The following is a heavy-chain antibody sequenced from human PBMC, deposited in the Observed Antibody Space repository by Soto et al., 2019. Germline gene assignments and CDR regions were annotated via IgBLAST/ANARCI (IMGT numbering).Heavy chain of an antibody. Sequence: PGESLKISCQASGYSFTNSWIAWVRQMPGEGLEWMGIIYPGDSDTRYSPSFQGQVTISADKSINTAYLQWSSLKASATAMYYCARGGGFCRMYYFGSRGKVTLVTISS. CDR2: IYPGDSDT. V-gene: IGHV5-51*01. CDR1: GYSFTNSW. J-gene: IGHJ4*02. D-gene: IGHD3-16*01. CDR3: ARGGGFCRMYYFGS.